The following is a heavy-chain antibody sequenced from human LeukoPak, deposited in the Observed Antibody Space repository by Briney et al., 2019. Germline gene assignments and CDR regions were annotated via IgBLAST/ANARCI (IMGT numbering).Heavy chain of an antibody. V-gene: IGHV3-21*01. CDR2: ISSSSSYI. Sequence: GGSLRLSCAASGFTFSSYSMDWVRQAPGKGLEWVSSISSSSSYIYYADSVKGRFTISRDNAKNSLYLQMNSLRAEDTAVYYCARGLYCSSTSCYFVVGWFDPWGQGTLVTVSS. CDR3: ARGLYCSSTSCYFVVGWFDP. D-gene: IGHD2-2*01. J-gene: IGHJ5*02. CDR1: GFTFSSYS.